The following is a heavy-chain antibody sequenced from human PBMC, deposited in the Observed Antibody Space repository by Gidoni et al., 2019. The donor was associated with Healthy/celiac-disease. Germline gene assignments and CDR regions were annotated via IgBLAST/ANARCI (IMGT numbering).Heavy chain of an antibody. CDR2: ISSNGGST. CDR3: VKDQLGDYHYYYMDV. CDR1: RFTFSSYA. V-gene: IGHV3-64D*09. J-gene: IGHJ6*03. Sequence: EVQLVESGVGLVQPGGSLRLSCSASRFTFSSYAMHWVRQAPGKGLEYVSEISSNGGSTYYADSVKGRFTISRDNSKNTLYLQMSSLRAEDTAVYYCVKDQLGDYHYYYMDVWGKGTTVTVSS. D-gene: IGHD6-6*01.